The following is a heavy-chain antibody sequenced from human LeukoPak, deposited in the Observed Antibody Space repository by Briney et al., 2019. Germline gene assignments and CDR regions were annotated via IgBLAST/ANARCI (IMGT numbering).Heavy chain of an antibody. V-gene: IGHV3-48*03. J-gene: IGHJ4*02. Sequence: GGSLRLSCAASGFTFDSYEMNWVRQAPGKGPEWISYIYSSGSVTYYADSVKGRFTISRDNAENSLYLQMNSLRAEDTAVYYCARDRVGVGVTFDYWGQGTLVTVSS. CDR3: ARDRVGVGVTFDY. D-gene: IGHD1-26*01. CDR1: GFTFDSYE. CDR2: IYSSGSVT.